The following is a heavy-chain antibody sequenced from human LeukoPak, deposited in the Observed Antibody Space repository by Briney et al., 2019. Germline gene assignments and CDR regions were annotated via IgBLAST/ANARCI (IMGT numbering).Heavy chain of an antibody. J-gene: IGHJ4*02. D-gene: IGHD2-15*01. CDR2: IWYDGSNK. CDR1: GFTFSSYG. Sequence: GRSLRLSCAASGFTFSSYGMHWVRQAPGKGLEWVAVIWYDGSNKYYADSVKGRFTISRDNSKNTLCLQMNSLRAEDTAVYYCAKGLDWYCSGGSCYNIDYWGQGTLVTVSS. V-gene: IGHV3-33*06. CDR3: AKGLDWYCSGGSCYNIDY.